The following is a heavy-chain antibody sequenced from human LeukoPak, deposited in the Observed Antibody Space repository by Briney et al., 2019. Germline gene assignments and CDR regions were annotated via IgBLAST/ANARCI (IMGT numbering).Heavy chain of an antibody. CDR2: INPNSGGT. CDR1: GYTFTGYY. Sequence: ASVKVSCKASGYTFTGYYMHWVRQAPGQGLEWMGWINPNSGGTNYAQKFQGRVTITTDESTSTAYMELSSLRSEDTAVYYCATLRSGYYYYYYMDVWGKGTTVTVSS. J-gene: IGHJ6*03. D-gene: IGHD3-22*01. CDR3: ATLRSGYYYYYYMDV. V-gene: IGHV1-2*02.